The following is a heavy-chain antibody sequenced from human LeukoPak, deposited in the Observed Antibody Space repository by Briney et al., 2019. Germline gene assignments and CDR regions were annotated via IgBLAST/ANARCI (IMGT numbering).Heavy chain of an antibody. CDR1: GFTFSSYS. Sequence: GGSLRLSCAASGFTFSSYSMHWVRQAPGKGLEWVAVISYDGSNKYYADSVKGRFTISRDNSKNTLYLQMNSLRAEDTAVYYCAKPSSSYYYYGMDVWGQGATVTVSS. V-gene: IGHV3-30*18. J-gene: IGHJ6*02. D-gene: IGHD6-6*01. CDR2: ISYDGSNK. CDR3: AKPSSSYYYYGMDV.